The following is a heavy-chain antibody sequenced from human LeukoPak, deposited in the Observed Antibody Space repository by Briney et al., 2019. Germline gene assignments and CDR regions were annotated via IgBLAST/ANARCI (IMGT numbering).Heavy chain of an antibody. J-gene: IGHJ4*02. CDR2: IWYDGSNK. D-gene: IGHD3-22*01. Sequence: PGGSLRLSCAASGFTFSSYGMHWVRQAPGKGLEWVAVIWYDGSNKYYADSVKGRFTISRDNSKNTLYLQMNSLRAEDTAVYYCARSYYYDSSGYYLRDFDYWGQGTLVTVSS. CDR3: ARSYYYDSSGYYLRDFDY. CDR1: GFTFSSYG. V-gene: IGHV3-33*01.